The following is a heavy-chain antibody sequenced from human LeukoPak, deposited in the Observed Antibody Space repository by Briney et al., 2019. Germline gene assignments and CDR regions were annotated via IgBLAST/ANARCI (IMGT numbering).Heavy chain of an antibody. V-gene: IGHV3-48*03. CDR3: ARGEFSAYGDYMLGDY. CDR2: ISSSGSTI. J-gene: IGHJ4*02. CDR1: GFTFSSYE. Sequence: GGSLRLSCAASGFTFSSYEMNWVRQAPGKGLEWVSYISSSGSTIYYADSVKGRFTISRDNAKNSLYLQMNSLGAEDTPVYYFARGEFSAYGDYMLGDYWGQGTLVTVSS. D-gene: IGHD4-17*01.